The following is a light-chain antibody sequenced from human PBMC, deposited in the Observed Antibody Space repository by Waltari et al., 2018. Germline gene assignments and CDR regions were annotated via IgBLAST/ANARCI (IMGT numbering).Light chain of an antibody. CDR1: ALGSRY. Sequence: SYELTQPPSVSVSPGQTLTTTCSGDALGSRYTCWYQQRAGQSPIMLIFQDSKRPSGIPERFSGSNSGNTAALTISGAQSMDEADYYCQTWVNGTVIFGGGTKVTVL. J-gene: IGLJ2*01. CDR3: QTWVNGTVI. V-gene: IGLV3-1*01. CDR2: QDS.